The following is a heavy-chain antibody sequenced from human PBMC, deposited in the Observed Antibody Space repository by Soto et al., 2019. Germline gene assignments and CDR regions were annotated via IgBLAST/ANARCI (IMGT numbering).Heavy chain of an antibody. CDR1: PGSFSHYY. D-gene: IGHD5-12*01. V-gene: IGHV4-34*01. J-gene: IGHJ6*02. CDR3: ARVPVEMATIGYYYSYDVDV. CDR2: IKHSGSS. Sequence: QVQQKPWGAGLLKPSETLPLTCAVYPGSFSHYYWNWIRQSPGKGLEWIGKIKHSGSSNYNPSLRSRVSISVDMSKNQVSLRLSSVTAADTALYYCARVPVEMATIGYYYSYDVDVWGQGTTVTVSS.